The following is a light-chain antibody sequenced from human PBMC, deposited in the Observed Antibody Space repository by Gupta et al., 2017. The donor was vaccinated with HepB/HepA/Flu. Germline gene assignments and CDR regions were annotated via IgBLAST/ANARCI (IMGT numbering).Light chain of an antibody. V-gene: IGLV3-21*02. Sequence: SYFRTQPPSFSVAPGQTARVPWGGNNIGSKSVHWHQQKPGQAPVLVVYDDSDRPSGLPERFSGSNSGNTATLTISRVEAGDEADYYCQVWDSSSDHWVFGGGTKLTVL. J-gene: IGLJ3*02. CDR1: NIGSKS. CDR2: DDS. CDR3: QVWDSSSDHWV.